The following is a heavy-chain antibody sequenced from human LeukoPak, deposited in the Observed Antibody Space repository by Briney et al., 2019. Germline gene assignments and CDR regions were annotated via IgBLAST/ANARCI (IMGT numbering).Heavy chain of an antibody. D-gene: IGHD2/OR15-2a*01. CDR1: GGSFSGYY. J-gene: IGHJ3*02. CDR3: ARPKAGYSTTDAFDI. CDR2: INHSGST. V-gene: IGHV4-34*01. Sequence: SETLSLTCAVYGGSFSGYYWSWIRQPPGKGLEWIGEINHSGSTNYNPSLKSRVTISVDTSKNQFSLKLSSVTAADTAVYYCARPKAGYSTTDAFDIWGQGTTVTVSS.